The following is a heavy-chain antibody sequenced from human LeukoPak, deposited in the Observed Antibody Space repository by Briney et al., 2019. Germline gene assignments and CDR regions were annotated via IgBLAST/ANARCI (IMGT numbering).Heavy chain of an antibody. D-gene: IGHD5-18*01. CDR3: ARLRFTVQLWPDDAFDI. J-gene: IGHJ3*02. V-gene: IGHV5-51*01. Sequence: LVESLKISCKGSGYSFTSYWIGWVLQMPGKGLEWMGIIYPGDSDTRYSPSFQGQATISADKSISTAYLQWSSLKASDTAMYYCARLRFTVQLWPDDAFDIWGQGTMVTVSS. CDR1: GYSFTSYW. CDR2: IYPGDSDT.